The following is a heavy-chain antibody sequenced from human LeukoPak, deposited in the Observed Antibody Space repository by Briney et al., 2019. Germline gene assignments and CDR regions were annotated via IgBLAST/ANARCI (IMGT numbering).Heavy chain of an antibody. CDR3: ARDQSGSYYFDY. V-gene: IGHV3-74*01. CDR2: ISHDGII. J-gene: IGHJ4*02. Sequence: GGSLRLSCETAGFTFSSYVMHWVRRTPGKGLVWVSRISHDGIISYADSVKGRFTISRDNAKNTLTLQMNSLRVEDTAVYYCARDQSGSYYFDYWGQGTLVTVSS. CDR1: GFTFSSYV. D-gene: IGHD1-26*01.